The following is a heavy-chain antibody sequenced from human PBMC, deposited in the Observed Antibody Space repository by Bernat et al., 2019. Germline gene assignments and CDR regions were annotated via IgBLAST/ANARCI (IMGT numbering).Heavy chain of an antibody. J-gene: IGHJ4*02. CDR1: GVSISSSY. Sequence: VQLQESGPGLVKPSETLPLTCSVAGVSISSSYWSWLRQNPGKGLEWIGYIHHTGNTNYNPSLTSRFTILLGTSQNQFSMTLSSVTAADSAVYYCATGFYYSGGYSNPFDSWGQGTLVTVSS. D-gene: IGHD3-22*01. CDR3: ATGFYYSGGYSNPFDS. CDR2: IHHTGNT. V-gene: IGHV4-59*01.